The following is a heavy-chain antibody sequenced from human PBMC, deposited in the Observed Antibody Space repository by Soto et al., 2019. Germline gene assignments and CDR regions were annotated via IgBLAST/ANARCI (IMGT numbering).Heavy chain of an antibody. CDR1: GGCVSSYY. D-gene: IGHD6-19*01. CDR3: ESNSSIGTVFYSVEF. V-gene: IGHV4-59*02. CDR2: IYYSRST. J-gene: IGHJ4*02. Sequence: ELPALECTVFGGCVSSYYLGWIRQPPGKGLEWTGYIYYSRSTNYNPSLKSRVTISIDTTKNQYSLKLSFVTAADTAVYYCESNSSIGTVFYSVEFWGQGTLV.